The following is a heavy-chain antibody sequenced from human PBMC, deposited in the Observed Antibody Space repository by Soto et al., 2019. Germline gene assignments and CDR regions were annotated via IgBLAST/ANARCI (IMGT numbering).Heavy chain of an antibody. V-gene: IGHV1-69*13. CDR1: GGTFSSYA. CDR2: IILRFGTA. D-gene: IGHD3-22*01. J-gene: IGHJ4*02. Sequence: SVKVSCKASGGTFSSYAISWVRQAPGQGLEWVGGIILRFGTANYAQKFQGRVTITADESTSTAYMELSSLRSEDTAMYYCAKVKYDSSGYYRNFDYWGQGTLVTVSS. CDR3: AKVKYDSSGYYRNFDY.